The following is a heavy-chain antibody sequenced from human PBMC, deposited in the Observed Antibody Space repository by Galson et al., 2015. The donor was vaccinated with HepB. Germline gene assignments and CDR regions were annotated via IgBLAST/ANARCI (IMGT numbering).Heavy chain of an antibody. D-gene: IGHD6-13*01. V-gene: IGHV3-53*01. CDR3: AREVIAGPFDY. CDR2: IYSGGST. CDR1: GFTVSSNY. Sequence: SLRLSCAASGFTVSSNYMSWVRQAPGKGLEWVSVIYSGGSTYYADSVKGRFTISRDNSKNTLYLQMNSLRAEDTAVYYCAREVIAGPFDYWGQGTLVTVSS. J-gene: IGHJ4*02.